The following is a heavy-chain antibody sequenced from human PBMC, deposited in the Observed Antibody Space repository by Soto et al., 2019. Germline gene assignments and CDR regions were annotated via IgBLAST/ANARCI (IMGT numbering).Heavy chain of an antibody. V-gene: IGHV4-31*03. D-gene: IGHD3-22*01. Sequence: SETLSLTCTVSGGSISSGGYYWSWIRQHPGKGLEWIGYIYYSGSTYYNPSLKSRVTISVDTSKNQCSLKLSSVTAADTAVYYCARETYYYDSSGYCTYYFDYWGQGTLGTVS. CDR2: IYYSGST. CDR1: GGSISSGGYY. J-gene: IGHJ4*02. CDR3: ARETYYYDSSGYCTYYFDY.